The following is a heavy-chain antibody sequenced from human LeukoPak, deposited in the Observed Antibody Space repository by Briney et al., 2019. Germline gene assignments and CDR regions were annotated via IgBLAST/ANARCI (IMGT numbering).Heavy chain of an antibody. J-gene: IGHJ4*02. CDR2: ISGYNGDA. Sequence: ASVKVSCKASGYSITSFGISWVRQAPGQGLEWIGWISGYNGDANYARSLQGRITMTRDTSTSTAYMELRSLRSDDTAVYYCARDLVKIQVNYFDLWGQGTLVTVSS. V-gene: IGHV1-18*04. CDR1: GYSITSFG. CDR3: ARDLVKIQVNYFDL. D-gene: IGHD1-1*01.